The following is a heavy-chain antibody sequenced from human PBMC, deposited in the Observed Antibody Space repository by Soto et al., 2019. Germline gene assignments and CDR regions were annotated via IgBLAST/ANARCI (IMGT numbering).Heavy chain of an antibody. CDR1: GGSIISGDYY. V-gene: IGHV4-30-4*01. CDR2: IYYSGST. Sequence: PSETLSLTCTVSGGSIISGDYYWSWIRQPPGKGLEWIGYIYYSGSTYYNPSLKSRVTISVDTSKNQFSLRLSSVTAADTAVYYCARDQGYVYFDYWGQGTLVTVSS. CDR3: ARDQGYVYFDY. J-gene: IGHJ4*02. D-gene: IGHD5-12*01.